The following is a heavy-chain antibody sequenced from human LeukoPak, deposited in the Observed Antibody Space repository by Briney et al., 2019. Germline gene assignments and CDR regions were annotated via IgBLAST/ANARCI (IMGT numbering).Heavy chain of an antibody. CDR2: IYNSGST. V-gene: IGHV4-61*02. J-gene: IGHJ4*02. Sequence: SQTLSLTFIVSGGSISRGSYYWSWIRQPAGKGLEWMGRIYNSGSTNYSPSLKGRVTISTDMSKNQVSLTLSSVTAADTAVYYCARQTFGLLYFDSWGQGTLVIVSS. CDR3: ARQTFGLLYFDS. D-gene: IGHD3-10*01. CDR1: GGSISRGSYY.